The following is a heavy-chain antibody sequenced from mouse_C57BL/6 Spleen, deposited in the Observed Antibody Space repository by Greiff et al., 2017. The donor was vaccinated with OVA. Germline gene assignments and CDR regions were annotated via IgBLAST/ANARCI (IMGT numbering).Heavy chain of an antibody. V-gene: IGHV1-53*01. CDR3: ARGVYGNVFDY. D-gene: IGHD2-1*01. CDR1: GYTFTSYW. J-gene: IGHJ2*01. Sequence: QVQLKQPGTELVKPGASVKLSCKASGYTFTSYWMHWVKQRPGQGLEWIGNIKPSNGGTNYNEKFKSKATLTVDKSSSTAYMQLSSLTSEDSAVYYCARGVYGNVFDYWGQGTTLTVSS. CDR2: IKPSNGGT.